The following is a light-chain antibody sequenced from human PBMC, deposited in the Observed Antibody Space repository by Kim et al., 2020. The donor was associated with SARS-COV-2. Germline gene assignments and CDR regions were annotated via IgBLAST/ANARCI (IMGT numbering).Light chain of an antibody. Sequence: AMGQTVRITCQGDRLRSYYASRYQQKPGQAPVLVIYGKNNRPSGLPDRFSGSSSGNTASLTITGAQAEDEADYYCNARDSSGNHVVFGGGTQLTVL. CDR1: RLRSYY. CDR3: NARDSSGNHVV. CDR2: GKN. J-gene: IGLJ2*01. V-gene: IGLV3-19*01.